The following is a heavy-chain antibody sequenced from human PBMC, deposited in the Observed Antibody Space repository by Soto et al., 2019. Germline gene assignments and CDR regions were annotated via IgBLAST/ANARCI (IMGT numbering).Heavy chain of an antibody. CDR3: ARLGYCSGGSCYPPAYDY. CDR1: GYTFTSYA. V-gene: IGHV1-3*01. J-gene: IGHJ4*02. CDR2: INAGNGNT. Sequence: QVQLVQSGAEVKKPGASVKVSCKASGYTFTSYAMPWVRQAPGQRLEWMGWINAGNGNTKYSQKFQGRVTITRDTSASTAYMELSSLRSEDTAVYYCARLGYCSGGSCYPPAYDYWGQGTLVTVSS. D-gene: IGHD2-15*01.